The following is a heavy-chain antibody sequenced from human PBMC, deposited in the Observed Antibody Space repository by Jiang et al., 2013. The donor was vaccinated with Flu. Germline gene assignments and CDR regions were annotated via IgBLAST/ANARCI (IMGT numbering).Heavy chain of an antibody. CDR3: ARHTSLRVPAARGAFDI. D-gene: IGHD2-2*01. J-gene: IGHJ3*02. V-gene: IGHV4-39*01. Sequence: PGLVKPSETLSLTCTVSGGSISSSSYYWGWIRQPPGKGLEWIGSIYYSGSTYYNPSLKSRVTISVDTSKNQFSLKLSSVTAADTAVYYCARHTSLRVPAARGAFDIWGQGTMVTVSS. CDR2: IYYSGST. CDR1: GGSISSSSYY.